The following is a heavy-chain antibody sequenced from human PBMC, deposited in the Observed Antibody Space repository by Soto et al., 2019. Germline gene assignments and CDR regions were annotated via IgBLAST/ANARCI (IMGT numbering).Heavy chain of an antibody. CDR3: ARRTRWNDGGYYQYYMDL. CDR2: ISAYNDKT. J-gene: IGHJ6*02. CDR1: GYIFTSSG. V-gene: IGHV1-18*01. Sequence: QVQLVQAGAEVKKPWASVKVACTASGYIFTSSGISWVRQAHGQGREWMGWISAYNDKTDYAKKLQGRVTMTTDTSPTTAYMELRSLRSDDTAVYYCARRTRWNDGGYYQYYMDLGGQGTTDTVSS. D-gene: IGHD1-1*01.